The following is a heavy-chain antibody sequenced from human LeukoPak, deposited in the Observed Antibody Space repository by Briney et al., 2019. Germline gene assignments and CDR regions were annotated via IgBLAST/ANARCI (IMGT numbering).Heavy chain of an antibody. CDR3: AKIPGYSSGWYWEDAFDI. V-gene: IGHV3-23*01. CDR2: ISGSGGST. J-gene: IGHJ3*02. D-gene: IGHD6-19*01. CDR1: GFTFSSYA. Sequence: GGSLRLSCAASGFTFSSYAMSWVRQAPGKGLEWVSAISGSGGSTYYADSVKGRFTISRDNSKNTLYLQMNSLRAEDTAVYYCAKIPGYSSGWYWEDAFDIWGQGTMVTVSS.